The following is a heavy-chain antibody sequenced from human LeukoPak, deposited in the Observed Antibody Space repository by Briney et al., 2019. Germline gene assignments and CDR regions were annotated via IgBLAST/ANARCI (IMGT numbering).Heavy chain of an antibody. CDR1: GGSFSGYY. V-gene: IGHV4-34*01. D-gene: IGHD1-26*01. Sequence: ASETLSLTCAVYGGSFSGYYWGWIRQPPGKGLEWIGEINHSGSTNYNPSLKSRVTISVDTSKNQFSLKLSSVTAADTAVYYCASSWEGMDVWGKGTTVTVSS. CDR2: INHSGST. J-gene: IGHJ6*03. CDR3: ASSWEGMDV.